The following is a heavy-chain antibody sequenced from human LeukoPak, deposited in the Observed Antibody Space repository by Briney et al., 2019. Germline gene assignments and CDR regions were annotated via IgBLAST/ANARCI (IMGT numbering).Heavy chain of an antibody. D-gene: IGHD3-10*01. J-gene: IGHJ4*02. CDR2: IIPLFGTA. V-gene: IGHV1-69*13. CDR1: GGTFNNYA. Sequence: SVKVSCKASGGTFNNYAISWVRQAPGQGLEWMGGIIPLFGTANYAQKFLGRVVITADESTSTTHMYLSSLKSEDTAVYYCAREWAGYGSGSYYYYWGQGTLVTVSS. CDR3: AREWAGYGSGSYYYY.